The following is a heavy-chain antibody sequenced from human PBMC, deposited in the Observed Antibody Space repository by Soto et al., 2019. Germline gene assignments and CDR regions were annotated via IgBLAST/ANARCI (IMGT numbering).Heavy chain of an antibody. D-gene: IGHD6-13*01. V-gene: IGHV4-31*03. CDR1: GGSISSGGYY. CDR3: ARGTRVAAASYYFDY. CDR2: IYYSGST. J-gene: IGHJ4*02. Sequence: QVQLQESGPGLVKPSQTLSLTCTVSGGSISSGGYYWSWIRQHPGKGLEWIGYIYYSGSTYYNPSLKSRVTISVDTSKIQFSLKLSSVTAADTAVYYCARGTRVAAASYYFDYWGQGTLVTVSS.